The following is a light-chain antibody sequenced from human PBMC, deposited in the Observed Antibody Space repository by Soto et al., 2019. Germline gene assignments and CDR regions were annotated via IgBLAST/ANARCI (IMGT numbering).Light chain of an antibody. Sequence: TQSPSSLSASVGDRVTITCRASQSISSYLNWYQQKPGKAPKLLIYAASSLQSGVPSRFSGSGSGTDFTLTISSLQPEDFATYYCQQSYSTPYTFGHGTKLEIK. J-gene: IGKJ2*01. V-gene: IGKV1-39*01. CDR1: QSISSY. CDR3: QQSYSTPYT. CDR2: AAS.